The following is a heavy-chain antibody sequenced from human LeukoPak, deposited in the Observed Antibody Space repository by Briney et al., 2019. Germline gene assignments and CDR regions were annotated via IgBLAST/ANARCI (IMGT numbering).Heavy chain of an antibody. J-gene: IGHJ3*02. D-gene: IGHD3-22*01. Sequence: SETLSLTCTVSGGSISSGNYFWGWIRQHPGKGLEWIGYIYHSGSTYYNPSLKSRVSILGDTSKNEFSLTLNSVTAADTAVYYCARNPNYYDSSGYCAFDIWGQGTMVTVSS. V-gene: IGHV4-31*03. CDR3: ARNPNYYDSSGYCAFDI. CDR1: GGSISSGNYF. CDR2: IYHSGST.